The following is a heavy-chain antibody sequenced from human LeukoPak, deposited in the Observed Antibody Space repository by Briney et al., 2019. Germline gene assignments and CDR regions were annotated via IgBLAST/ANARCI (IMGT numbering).Heavy chain of an antibody. V-gene: IGHV1-69*04. Sequence: SVKVSCKASGGTFSSYAISWVRQAPGQGLEWMGRIIPILGIANYAQKFQGRVTITADKSTSTAYMELSSLRSEDTAVYYCARERAHYYYYDSSGYYSKDQYYFDYWGQGTLVTVSS. CDR3: ARERAHYYYYDSSGYYSKDQYYFDY. D-gene: IGHD3-22*01. CDR2: IIPILGIA. CDR1: GGTFSSYA. J-gene: IGHJ4*02.